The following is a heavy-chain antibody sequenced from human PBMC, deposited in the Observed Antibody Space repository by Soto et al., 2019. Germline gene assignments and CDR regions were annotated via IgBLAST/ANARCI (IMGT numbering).Heavy chain of an antibody. CDR3: AYRKGFDY. J-gene: IGHJ4*02. CDR1: GFTFSTYD. CDR2: INGGGRNA. Sequence: GGSLRLSCAASGFTFSTYDMSWVRQAPWKGLEWVSTINGGGRNADYADSVKGRFTISRDNSKNTLYLQMNSLIAEDTAVYYCAYRKGFDYWGQGALVTVSS. V-gene: IGHV3-23*01.